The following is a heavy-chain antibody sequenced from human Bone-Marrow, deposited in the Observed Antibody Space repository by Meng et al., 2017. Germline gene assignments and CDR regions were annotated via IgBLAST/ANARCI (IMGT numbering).Heavy chain of an antibody. D-gene: IGHD3/OR15-3a*01. Sequence: QVQLVESGGGVVQPGRSLRLSCAASGFTFSTYNMHWVRQAPGKGLEWVAVISFDGNNKYYADSVKGRSTFSRDNSKNTLYLQMNSLRLEDTAVYYCAKGDFDWGQGTLVTVSS. CDR3: AKGDFD. CDR2: ISFDGNNK. CDR1: GFTFSTYN. V-gene: IGHV3-30*18. J-gene: IGHJ4*02.